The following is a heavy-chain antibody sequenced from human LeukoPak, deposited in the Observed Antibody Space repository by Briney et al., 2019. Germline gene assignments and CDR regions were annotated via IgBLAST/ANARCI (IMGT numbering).Heavy chain of an antibody. CDR1: GLTFSSYA. V-gene: IGHV3-7*03. Sequence: PGGSLRLSCAASGLTFSSYAMSWVRQAPGKGLEWVANIKQDGSEKYYVDSVKGRFTISRDNAKNSLYLQMNSLRAEDTAVYYCARGIWFGYNWFDPWGQGTLVTVSS. CDR2: IKQDGSEK. D-gene: IGHD3-10*01. J-gene: IGHJ5*02. CDR3: ARGIWFGYNWFDP.